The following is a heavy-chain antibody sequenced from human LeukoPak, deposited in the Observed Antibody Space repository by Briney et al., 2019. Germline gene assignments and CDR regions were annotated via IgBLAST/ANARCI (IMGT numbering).Heavy chain of an antibody. J-gene: IGHJ5*02. CDR3: ARVSYCSGGSCLGFDP. V-gene: IGHV1-2*02. Sequence: ASVKVSCKASGYTFTGYYIHWVRQAPGQGLEWMGWINPNSGGTNYAQKFQGRVTMTRDTSISTAYMELSRLRSDDTAVYYCARVSYCSGGSCLGFDPWGQGTLVTVSS. D-gene: IGHD2-15*01. CDR1: GYTFTGYY. CDR2: INPNSGGT.